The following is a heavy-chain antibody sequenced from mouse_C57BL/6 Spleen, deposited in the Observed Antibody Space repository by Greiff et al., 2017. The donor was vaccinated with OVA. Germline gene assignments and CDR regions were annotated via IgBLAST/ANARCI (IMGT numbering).Heavy chain of an antibody. CDR3: ARLITTSYAMDY. CDR2: ILPGSGST. Sequence: QVQLQQSGAELMKPGASVKLSCKATGYTFTGYWIEWVKQRPGHGLEWIGEILPGSGSTNDNEKFKGKATFTADTSSNTAYMQLSSLTTEDSAIYYCARLITTSYAMDYWGQGTSVTVAS. J-gene: IGHJ4*01. CDR1: GYTFTGYW. D-gene: IGHD1-1*01. V-gene: IGHV1-9*01.